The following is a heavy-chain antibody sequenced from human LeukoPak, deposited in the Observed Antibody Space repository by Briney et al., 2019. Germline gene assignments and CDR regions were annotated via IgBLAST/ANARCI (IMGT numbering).Heavy chain of an antibody. D-gene: IGHD3-22*01. CDR1: GFTFSNYA. CDR3: AKYGDESSGYYSD. Sequence: GGSLRLSCAASGFTFSNYAMSWVSQAPGKGLEWVSAISGSGGSTYYADSVKGRFTISRDNSKNTLYLQMNSLRAEDTAVYYCAKYGDESSGYYSDWGQGTLVIVSS. V-gene: IGHV3-23*01. CDR2: ISGSGGST. J-gene: IGHJ4*02.